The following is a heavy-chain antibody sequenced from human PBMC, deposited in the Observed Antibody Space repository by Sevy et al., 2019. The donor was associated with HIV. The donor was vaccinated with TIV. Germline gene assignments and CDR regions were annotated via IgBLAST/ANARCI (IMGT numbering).Heavy chain of an antibody. Sequence: GGSLRLSCAASGFTFSDYYMNWIRQAPGQGLEWVSYISSSGTTIYYADSVKGRFTISRDNAKNSLYLQMNSLSAEDTAVYYCARGGNYYDRSGYYYRDYGMDVWGQGTTVTVSS. CDR3: ARGGNYYDRSGYYYRDYGMDV. D-gene: IGHD3-22*01. V-gene: IGHV3-11*01. J-gene: IGHJ6*02. CDR1: GFTFSDYY. CDR2: ISSSGTTI.